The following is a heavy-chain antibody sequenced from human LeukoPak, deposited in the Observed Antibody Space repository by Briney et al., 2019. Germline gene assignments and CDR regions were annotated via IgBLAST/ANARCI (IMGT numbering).Heavy chain of an antibody. V-gene: IGHV3-23*01. D-gene: IGHD3/OR15-3a*01. CDR1: GFTFSGYA. J-gene: IGHJ4*02. CDR2: ISGSGGST. CDR3: AIHLSPPPDWGFDY. Sequence: PGGSLRLSCAASGFTFSGYAMSWVRQAPGKGLEWVSAISGSGGSTYYADSVKGRFTISRDNSKNTLYLQMNSLRAEDTAVYYCAIHLSPPPDWGFDYWGQGTLVTVPS.